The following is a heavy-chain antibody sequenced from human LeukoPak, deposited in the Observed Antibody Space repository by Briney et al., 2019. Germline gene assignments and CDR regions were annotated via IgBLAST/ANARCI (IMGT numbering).Heavy chain of an antibody. CDR1: GGSFSGYY. D-gene: IGHD6-13*01. CDR3: ARGYSSSWYMVDHLDY. V-gene: IGHV4-34*01. CDR2: INHSGST. Sequence: SETLSLTCPVYGGSFSGYYWSWIRQPPGKGLEWIGEINHSGSTNYNPSLKSRVTISVDTSKNQFSLKLSSVTAADTAVYYCARGYSSSWYMVDHLDYWGQGTLVTDSS. J-gene: IGHJ4*02.